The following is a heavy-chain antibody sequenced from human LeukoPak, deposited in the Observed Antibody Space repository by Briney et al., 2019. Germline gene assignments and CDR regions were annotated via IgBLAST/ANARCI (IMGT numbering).Heavy chain of an antibody. V-gene: IGHV3-33*01. CDR1: GFTFRKYG. CDR2: LWYDGNNK. D-gene: IGHD5-18*01. CDR3: ARDLADTAMAHYFDT. J-gene: IGHJ4*02. Sequence: GGSLRLSCEASGFTFRKYGMHWVRQAPGKGLEWVAVLWYDGNNKFYTDSVKGRFTVSRDTSKNTLYLHMNSLRAEDTAVYYCARDLADTAMAHYFDTWGQGTLVTVSS.